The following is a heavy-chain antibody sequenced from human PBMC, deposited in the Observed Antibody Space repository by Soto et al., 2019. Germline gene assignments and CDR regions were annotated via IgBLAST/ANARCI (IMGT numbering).Heavy chain of an antibody. CDR2: FWDDGSNE. J-gene: IGHJ3*02. V-gene: IGHV3-33*01. CDR3: ARTHKSIAVGAFDI. D-gene: IGHD6-19*01. Sequence: QVQLVESGGGVVQPGRYLRLSCAASGFTFSDYGMHWVRQAPGKGLEWVAVFWDDGSNEYYADSVKGRFTVSRDSSKNIVYLQMNSLRAEDTAVYYCARTHKSIAVGAFDIWGQGTMVTVSS. CDR1: GFTFSDYG.